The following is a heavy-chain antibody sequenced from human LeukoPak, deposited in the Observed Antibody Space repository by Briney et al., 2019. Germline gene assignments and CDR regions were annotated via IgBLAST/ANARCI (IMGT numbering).Heavy chain of an antibody. V-gene: IGHV4-4*07. J-gene: IGHJ4*02. CDR2: IYASGKT. CDR3: ARSFSEKFYFES. D-gene: IGHD1-26*01. Sequence: SETLSLTCTVSGGSISSYYWSWVRQPAGKELEWIGRIYASGKTDYNPYTPSLKSRVAMSLDTSKNQVSLYLTSVTAADTAMYFCARSFSEKFYFESWGQGTLVTVSS. CDR1: GGSISSYY.